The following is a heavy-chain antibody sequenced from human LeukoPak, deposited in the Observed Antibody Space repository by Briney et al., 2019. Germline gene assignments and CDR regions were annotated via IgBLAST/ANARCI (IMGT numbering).Heavy chain of an antibody. CDR1: GYTFSGYY. CDR3: ASASSSYYMDV. J-gene: IGHJ6*03. V-gene: IGHV1-2*02. Sequence: GASVKVPCKASGYTFSGYYFHWVRQAPGQGLEWMGWISPNSGGTKHAQKFQGRVTMTRDTSISTAYMELRRLTSGDTAVYYCASASSSYYMDVWDKGTTVTVSS. CDR2: ISPNSGGT. D-gene: IGHD6-6*01.